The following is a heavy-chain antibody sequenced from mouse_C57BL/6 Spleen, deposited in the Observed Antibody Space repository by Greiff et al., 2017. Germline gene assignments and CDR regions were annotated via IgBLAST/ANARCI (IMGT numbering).Heavy chain of an antibody. Sequence: ESGPGLVKPSQSLSLTCSVTGYSITSGYYWNWIRQFPGNKLEWMGYISYDGSNNYNPSLKNRISITRDTSKNQFFLKLNSVTTEDTATYYCARELGRNYFDYWGQGTTLTVSS. J-gene: IGHJ2*01. CDR1: GYSITSGYY. CDR3: ARELGRNYFDY. CDR2: ISYDGSN. V-gene: IGHV3-6*01. D-gene: IGHD4-1*01.